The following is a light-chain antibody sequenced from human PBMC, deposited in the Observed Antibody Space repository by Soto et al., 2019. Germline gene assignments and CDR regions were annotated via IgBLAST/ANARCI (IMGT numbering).Light chain of an antibody. CDR3: QQYYSTPVT. Sequence: DIVMTQSPDSLAVSLGERATINYKSSQSVLHSSNNKNYLAWYQQKPGQPPKLVIYWASTRESGVPDRFSGSGSGIDFTLTISSLQAEDVAVYYCQQYYSTPVTFGQGTKLEIK. CDR2: WAS. V-gene: IGKV4-1*01. CDR1: QSVLHSSNNKNY. J-gene: IGKJ2*01.